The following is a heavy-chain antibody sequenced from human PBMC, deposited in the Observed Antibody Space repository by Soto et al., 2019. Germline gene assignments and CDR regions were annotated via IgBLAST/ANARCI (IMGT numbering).Heavy chain of an antibody. J-gene: IGHJ4*02. D-gene: IGHD6-25*01. CDR1: GYTFATYD. Sequence: QVQLVQSGAEVKKPGASVKVSCKASGYTFATYDFAWVRQATGQGLEWMGWMNPNTGNTGYAQAFRGRVTMTRNTSITTAYMELSSLRSEDTDVYFCARRKERSGPYYLDYWGQGTLVTVSS. CDR2: MNPNTGNT. CDR3: ARRKERSGPYYLDY. V-gene: IGHV1-8*01.